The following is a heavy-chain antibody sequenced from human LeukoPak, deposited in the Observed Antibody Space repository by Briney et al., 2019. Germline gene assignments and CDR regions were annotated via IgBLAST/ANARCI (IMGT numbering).Heavy chain of an antibody. D-gene: IGHD6-13*01. V-gene: IGHV7-4-1*02. CDR2: INTNTGNP. Sequence: ASVKVSCKASGYTLSSYAMNWVRQAPGQGLEWMGWINTNTGNPTHAQGFTGRFVFSLDTSVSAAYLQISSLKAEDTAVYYCATVRRLIAAAGTVAGWFDPWGQGTLVTVSS. CDR1: GYTLSSYA. CDR3: ATVRRLIAAAGTVAGWFDP. J-gene: IGHJ5*02.